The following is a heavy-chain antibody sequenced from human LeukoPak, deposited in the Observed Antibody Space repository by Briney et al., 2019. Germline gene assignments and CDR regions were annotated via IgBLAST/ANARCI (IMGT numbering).Heavy chain of an antibody. CDR1: GFTFSSYA. Sequence: PGGSLRLSCAASGFTFSSYAMSWVRQAPGKGLEWVSAISGSGGSTYYADSAKGRFTISRDNSKNTLYLQMNSLRAEDTAVYYCAKPLPGPPMIVVKWAPDGWVDYWGQGTLVTVSS. CDR3: AKPLPGPPMIVVKWAPDGWVDY. V-gene: IGHV3-23*01. J-gene: IGHJ4*02. CDR2: ISGSGGST. D-gene: IGHD3-22*01.